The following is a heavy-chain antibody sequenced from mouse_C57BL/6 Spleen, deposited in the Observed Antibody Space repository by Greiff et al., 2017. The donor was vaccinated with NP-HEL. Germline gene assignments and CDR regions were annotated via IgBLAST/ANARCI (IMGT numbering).Heavy chain of an antibody. CDR2: IYPGDGDT. D-gene: IGHD2-5*01. J-gene: IGHJ4*01. CDR3: ARYSNYVSYAMDY. CDR1: GYAFSSSW. Sequence: QVQLQQSGPELVKPGASVKISCKASGYAFSSSWMNWVKQRPGKGLEWIGRIYPGDGDTNYNGKFKGKATLTADKSSSTAYMQLSSLTSEDSAVYFCARYSNYVSYAMDYWGQGTSVTVSS. V-gene: IGHV1-82*01.